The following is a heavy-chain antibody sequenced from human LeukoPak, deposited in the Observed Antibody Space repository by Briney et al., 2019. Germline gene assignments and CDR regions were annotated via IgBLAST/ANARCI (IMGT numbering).Heavy chain of an antibody. CDR1: GFTFSSYN. CDR2: INQDGSQK. Sequence: GGSLRLSCAASGFTFSSYNMTWVRQAPGKGLEWVASINQDGSQKYYVESLKGRFTISRDNAKNSHYLQMNSLRAEDTAVYYCARKGWYSDLWGRGTLVSVSS. V-gene: IGHV3-7*01. CDR3: ARKGWYSDL. J-gene: IGHJ2*01.